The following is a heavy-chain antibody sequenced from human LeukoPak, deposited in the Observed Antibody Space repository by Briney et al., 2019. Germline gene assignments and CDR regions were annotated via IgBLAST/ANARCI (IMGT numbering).Heavy chain of an antibody. CDR3: ARETTGLARYFDY. Sequence: SETLSLTCIVSGGSISSSSYYWGWIRQPPGKGLEWIGSIYYSGSTYYNPSLKSRVTISVDTSKNQFSLKLSSVTAADTAVYYCARETTGLARYFDYWGQGTLVTVSS. D-gene: IGHD4-17*01. CDR1: GGSISSSSYY. CDR2: IYYSGST. J-gene: IGHJ4*02. V-gene: IGHV4-39*02.